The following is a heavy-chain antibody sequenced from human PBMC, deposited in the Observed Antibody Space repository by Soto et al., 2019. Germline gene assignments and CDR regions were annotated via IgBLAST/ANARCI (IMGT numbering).Heavy chain of an antibody. CDR1: GFTFSTSA. Sequence: QVQVVESGGGVVQPGGSLRLSCAASGFTFSTSAMHWVRQAPGKGLEWMATISYGGNNKYYEDSVKGRFTISRDISESTLYLQMNSLRTEDTAVYYCAREEFEAGRGHFGCWGQGTLVSVSS. V-gene: IGHV3-30-3*01. CDR3: AREEFEAGRGHFGC. D-gene: IGHD6-13*01. J-gene: IGHJ4*02. CDR2: ISYGGNNK.